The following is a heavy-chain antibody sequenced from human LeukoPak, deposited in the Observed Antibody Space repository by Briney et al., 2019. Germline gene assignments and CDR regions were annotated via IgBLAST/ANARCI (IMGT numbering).Heavy chain of an antibody. J-gene: IGHJ6*02. CDR2: MNPNSGNT. Sequence: ASVKVSCKASGYTFTSYDINWVRQATGQGLEWMGWMNPNSGNTGYAQKSQGRVTMTRNTSISTAYMELSSLRSEDTAVYYCVAENYYYGMDVWGQGTTVTVSS. V-gene: IGHV1-8*01. D-gene: IGHD6-25*01. CDR3: VAENYYYGMDV. CDR1: GYTFTSYD.